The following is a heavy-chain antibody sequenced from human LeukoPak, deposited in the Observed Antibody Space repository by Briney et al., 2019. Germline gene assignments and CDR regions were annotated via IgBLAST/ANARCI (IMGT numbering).Heavy chain of an antibody. D-gene: IGHD2-2*01. Sequence: GGSLRLSCAASGFTFSSYGMHWVRQAPGKGLEWVAVISYDGSHQYYADSVKGRFTISRDNSKNTLYLQMNSLRAEDTAVHYCAKGYCSGTNCPAVDWGQGTPVTVSS. J-gene: IGHJ4*02. V-gene: IGHV3-30*18. CDR1: GFTFSSYG. CDR3: AKGYCSGTNCPAVD. CDR2: ISYDGSHQ.